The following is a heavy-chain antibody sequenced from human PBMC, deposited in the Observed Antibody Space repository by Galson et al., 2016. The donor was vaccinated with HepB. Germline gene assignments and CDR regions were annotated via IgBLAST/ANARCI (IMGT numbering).Heavy chain of an antibody. CDR1: GFTFSSYG. D-gene: IGHD3-3*01. CDR2: ISYDGSNK. V-gene: IGHV3-30*03. CDR3: ATPYYDVWRGYNPFDY. Sequence: SLRLSCAASGFTFSSYGMHWVRQAPGKGLEWVAVISYDGSNKYYADSVKGRFTISRDNSKNTLYLQMNSLRAEDTAVYYCATPYYDVWRGYNPFDYWGQGTLVTVSS. J-gene: IGHJ4*02.